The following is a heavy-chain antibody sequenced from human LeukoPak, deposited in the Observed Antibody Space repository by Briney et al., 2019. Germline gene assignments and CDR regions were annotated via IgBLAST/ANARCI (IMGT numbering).Heavy chain of an antibody. CDR2: VDPEDGET. CDR1: GYTFTDYY. V-gene: IGHV1-69-2*01. J-gene: IGHJ3*02. CDR3: ATGGIVGATWAAFDI. Sequence: ASVKISCKVSGYTFTDYYMHWVQQAPGKGLGWMGLVDPEDGETIYAEKFQGRVTITADTSTDTAYMELSGLRSEDTAVYYCATGGIVGATWAAFDIWGQGTMVTVSS. D-gene: IGHD1-26*01.